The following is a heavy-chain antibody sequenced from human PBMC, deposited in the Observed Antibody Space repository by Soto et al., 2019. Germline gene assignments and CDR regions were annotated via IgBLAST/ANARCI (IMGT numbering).Heavy chain of an antibody. CDR3: AKGGHNWNDVAEY. D-gene: IGHD1-20*01. V-gene: IGHV3-23*01. CDR2: IGGSGGST. J-gene: IGHJ4*02. Sequence: GGSLILSCAASGFTFSSYAMSWVRQAPGKGLEWVSAIGGSGGSTYYADSVKGRFTISRDNSKNTLYLQMNSLRAEDTAVYYCAKGGHNWNDVAEYWGQGTLVTVSS. CDR1: GFTFSSYA.